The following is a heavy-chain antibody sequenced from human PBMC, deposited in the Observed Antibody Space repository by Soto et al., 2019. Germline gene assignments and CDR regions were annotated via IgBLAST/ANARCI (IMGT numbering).Heavy chain of an antibody. J-gene: IGHJ4*02. D-gene: IGHD3-16*01. CDR3: AREGGESSDGLYYFDS. V-gene: IGHV4-30-4*01. CDR1: VGSTRSAHS. Sequence: FXVSVGSTRSAHSWSCTGQPPGKGLEWIGHIYYSGNTDYNPSLKSRLAISIDTSKNQFSLKLSSVTAADTAVYFCAREGGESSDGLYYFDSWGQGSLVTVSS. CDR2: IYYSGNT.